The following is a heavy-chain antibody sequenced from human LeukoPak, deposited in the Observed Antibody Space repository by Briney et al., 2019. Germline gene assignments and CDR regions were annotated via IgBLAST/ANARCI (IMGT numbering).Heavy chain of an antibody. V-gene: IGHV3-23*01. CDR3: AKGAYDYIEMGYFDY. J-gene: IGHJ4*02. Sequence: GASLRLSCAASGFSFSNFAMSWVRQAPGKGLEWVSLIIGSSGDTFYADSVKGRFTTSRDNSKNRLYLQMTSLRAEYTALYYCAKGAYDYIEMGYFDYWGQGTLVTVSS. CDR2: IIGSSGDT. CDR1: GFSFSNFA. D-gene: IGHD5-12*01.